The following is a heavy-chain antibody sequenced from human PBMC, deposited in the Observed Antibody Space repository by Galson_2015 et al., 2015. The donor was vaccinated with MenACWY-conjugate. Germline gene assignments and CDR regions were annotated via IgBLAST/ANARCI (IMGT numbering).Heavy chain of an antibody. D-gene: IGHD3-22*01. V-gene: IGHV3-23*01. J-gene: IGHJ4*02. CDR1: GFIFNKSA. CDR3: AKGPLYDSSGSDSDYFDY. Sequence: SLRLSCAASGFIFNKSAMTWIRQAPGKKGLEWVSAASGSGGVTYHADSVNGRCTISRDNSKNHLYLQMNSLKAEDTAIYFCAKGPLYDSSGSDSDYFDYWGQGTLVTVSS. CDR2: ASGSGGVT.